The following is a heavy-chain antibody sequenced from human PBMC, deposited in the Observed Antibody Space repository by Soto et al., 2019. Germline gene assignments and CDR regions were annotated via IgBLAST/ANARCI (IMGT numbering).Heavy chain of an antibody. V-gene: IGHV1-3*01. Sequence: ASVKVSCKASRYTFTSYAMHWVRQAPGQRLEWMGWINAGNGNTKYSQKFQGRVTITRDTSASTVYMELNSLTAEDTAVYYCARGGGNTYGGVDLWGPGTLVTVSS. D-gene: IGHD5-18*01. CDR1: RYTFTSYA. CDR2: INAGNGNT. CDR3: ARGGGNTYGGVDL. J-gene: IGHJ4*02.